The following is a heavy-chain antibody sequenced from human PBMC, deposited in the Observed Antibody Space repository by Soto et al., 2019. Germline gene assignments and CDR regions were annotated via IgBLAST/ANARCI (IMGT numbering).Heavy chain of an antibody. CDR2: ISAYNGNT. CDR3: ARGRVSVAAAGYYFDY. D-gene: IGHD6-13*01. Sequence: ASVKVSCKASGYTFTSYGISWGRQAPGQGLEWMGWISAYNGNTNYAQKLQGRVTMTTDTSTSTAYMELRSLRSDDTAVYYCARGRVSVAAAGYYFDYWGQGTLVTVSS. CDR1: GYTFTSYG. J-gene: IGHJ4*02. V-gene: IGHV1-18*01.